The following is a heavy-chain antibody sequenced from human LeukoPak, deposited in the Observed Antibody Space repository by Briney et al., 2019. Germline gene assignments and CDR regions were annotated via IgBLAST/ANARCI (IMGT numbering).Heavy chain of an antibody. V-gene: IGHV4-31*03. Sequence: SETLSLTCTVSGGSISSGGYYWSWLRQHPGTGLEWIGYIYYSGRTYYNPSLKSGVTISVDTSKNQFSLKLSSVTAADTAVYYCARGGYSSGWYYFDYWGQGTLVTVSS. D-gene: IGHD6-19*01. J-gene: IGHJ4*02. CDR3: ARGGYSSGWYYFDY. CDR1: GGSISSGGYY. CDR2: IYYSGRT.